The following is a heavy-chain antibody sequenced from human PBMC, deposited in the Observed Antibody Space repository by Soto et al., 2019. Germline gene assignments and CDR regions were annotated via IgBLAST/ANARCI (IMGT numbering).Heavy chain of an antibody. Sequence: QVQLQESGPGLVKPSGTLSLTCAVSGGSISSSNWWSWVRQPPGKGLEWIGEIYHSGSTNYNPSLKSRVTMSVDKSNNQFSLKLSSVHAADTAVYYCAREGVTYYDSSRPFDYWGQGTLVTVSS. CDR1: GGSISSSNW. V-gene: IGHV4-4*02. J-gene: IGHJ4*02. D-gene: IGHD3-22*01. CDR3: AREGVTYYDSSRPFDY. CDR2: IYHSGST.